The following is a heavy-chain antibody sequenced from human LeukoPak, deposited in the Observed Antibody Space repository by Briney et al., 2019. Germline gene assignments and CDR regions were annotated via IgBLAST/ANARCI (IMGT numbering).Heavy chain of an antibody. Sequence: GGSLRLSCAASGFTFSRYAMSWVRQAPGKGLEWVSAISGSGGSTYYADSVKGRFTISRDNSKTTVSLQMNSLRAEDTAVYYCAKDRGTVEPFDYWGQGTLVTVSS. CDR3: AKDRGTVEPFDY. CDR1: GFTFSRYA. CDR2: ISGSGGST. J-gene: IGHJ4*02. D-gene: IGHD4-17*01. V-gene: IGHV3-23*01.